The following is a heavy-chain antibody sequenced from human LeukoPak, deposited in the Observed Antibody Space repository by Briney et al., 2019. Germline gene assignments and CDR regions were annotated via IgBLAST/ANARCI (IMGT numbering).Heavy chain of an antibody. Sequence: GGSLKLSCAASGFSFSDSGMHWVRQASGKGLEWVGRIRSRANSYATAYAASVRGRFTISRDDSKNTAYLQMNSLRTEDTAVYYCTRRYCSGGGCYSDYWGQGTLVTVSS. V-gene: IGHV3-73*01. CDR1: GFSFSDSG. D-gene: IGHD2-15*01. CDR2: IRSRANSYAT. J-gene: IGHJ4*02. CDR3: TRRYCSGGGCYSDY.